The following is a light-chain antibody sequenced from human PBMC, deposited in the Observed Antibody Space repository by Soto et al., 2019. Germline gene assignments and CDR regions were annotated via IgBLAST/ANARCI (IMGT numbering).Light chain of an antibody. J-gene: IGLJ1*01. V-gene: IGLV2-14*01. CDR2: EVS. Sequence: QSVLTQPASVSGSPGQSITISCTGSSSDVGGYNYVSWYQQHPGKAPKLTIYEVSNRPSGVSNRFSGSKSGNTASLTISGLQAEDEADYYCSSYTTNSTPYVFGTGTKVTVL. CDR3: SSYTTNSTPYV. CDR1: SSDVGGYNY.